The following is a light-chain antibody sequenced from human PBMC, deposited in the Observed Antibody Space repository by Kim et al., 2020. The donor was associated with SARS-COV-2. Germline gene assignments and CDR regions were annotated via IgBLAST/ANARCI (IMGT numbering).Light chain of an antibody. CDR1: NHENQG. CDR3: HVWDHYSDPSEV. J-gene: IGLJ3*02. CDR2: YNT. Sequence: PGETANISCGRNNHENQGVHWYQRKPGRAPVLVIFYNTDRPSGIPDRFSGSNSGNTATLTISRVEAEDEADYYCHVWDHYSDPSEVFGGGTKVTVL. V-gene: IGLV3-21*04.